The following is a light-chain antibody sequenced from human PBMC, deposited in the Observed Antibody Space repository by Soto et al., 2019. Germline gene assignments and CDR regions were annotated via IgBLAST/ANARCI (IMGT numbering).Light chain of an antibody. CDR1: QSVRSSD. J-gene: IGKJ2*01. Sequence: EIVLTQSPGTLSLSPGEGATLACRASQSVRSSDLAWYQQTPGQAPRLLIYGASSRATGIPDRFSGSGSGTDFTLTISRLEPEDFAVYYCQQYGSSPVTFGQGTKLEIK. CDR2: GAS. CDR3: QQYGSSPVT. V-gene: IGKV3-20*01.